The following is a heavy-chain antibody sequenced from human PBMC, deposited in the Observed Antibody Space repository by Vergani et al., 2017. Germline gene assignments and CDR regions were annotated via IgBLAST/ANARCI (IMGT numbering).Heavy chain of an antibody. CDR2: IYDSGDT. D-gene: IGHD3-16*02. J-gene: IGHJ2*01. V-gene: IGHV4-59*01. Sequence: QVQLQESGPGLVKPSETLSLTCSVPGDSMNTYYWTWIRQPPGKGLEWIGYIYDSGDTKYNPSLKSRVTMSLDTSKNQFSLNLCSVTAADTAVYYCARGPKSIPWGGVTVYLRYFDLWGRGTLVTVSS. CDR3: ARGPKSIPWGGVTVYLRYFDL. CDR1: GDSMNTYY.